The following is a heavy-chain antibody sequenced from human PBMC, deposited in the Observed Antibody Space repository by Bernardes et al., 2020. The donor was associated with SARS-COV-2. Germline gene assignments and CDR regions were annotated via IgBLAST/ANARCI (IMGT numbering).Heavy chain of an antibody. CDR1: GFTFDDYT. D-gene: IGHD1-26*01. V-gene: IGHV3-43*01. CDR3: ARDVAGREDF. Sequence: GGSLRLSRAASGFTFDDYTMHWVRQTPGKGLQWVSLITWDGRTTYYADSVKGRFTISRDNSNSSLYLQMNSLRTEDTALYYCARDVAGREDFWGQGTLVTVSS. CDR2: ITWDGRTT. J-gene: IGHJ4*02.